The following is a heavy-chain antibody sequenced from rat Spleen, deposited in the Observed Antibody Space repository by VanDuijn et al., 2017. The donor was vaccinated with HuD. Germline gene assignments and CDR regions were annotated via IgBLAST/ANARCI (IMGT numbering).Heavy chain of an antibody. D-gene: IGHD4-1*01. CDR2: IIYDGSST. CDR1: GFTFSDYY. V-gene: IGHV5-7*01. Sequence: EVQLVESGGGLVQPGRSLKLSCAASGFTFSDYYMAWVRQAPTKGLEWVATIIYDGSSTYYRDSVKGRFTISRDNAKHTLYLQKDSLRSEDTATYYCATHGDGFDYWGQGVMVTVSS. CDR3: ATHGDGFDY. J-gene: IGHJ2*01.